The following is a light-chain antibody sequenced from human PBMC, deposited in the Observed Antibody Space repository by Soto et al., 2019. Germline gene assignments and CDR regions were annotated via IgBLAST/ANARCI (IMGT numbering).Light chain of an antibody. CDR2: GAS. V-gene: IGKV3-15*01. Sequence: EIVMTQSPATLSVSPGERATLSCRASQSVFSNLAWYQQKPGQAPRLLIYGASTRATGISARFSGSGSGTEFTLTISGLQSEDFAVYYCQQYNSWRTFGQGTKVDI. CDR3: QQYNSWRT. CDR1: QSVFSN. J-gene: IGKJ1*01.